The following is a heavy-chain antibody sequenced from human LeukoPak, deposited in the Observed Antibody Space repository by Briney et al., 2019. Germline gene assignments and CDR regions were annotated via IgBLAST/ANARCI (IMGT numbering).Heavy chain of an antibody. CDR1: GGSFSGYY. CDR2: ISHSGST. Sequence: PSETLSLTCAVYGGSFSGYYWSWIRQPPGKGLEWIGEISHSGSTNYNPSLKSRVTISVDTSKNQFSLKLSSVTAADTAVYYCAREAAAGIDWGQGTLVTVSS. J-gene: IGHJ4*02. D-gene: IGHD6-13*01. V-gene: IGHV4-34*01. CDR3: AREAAAGID.